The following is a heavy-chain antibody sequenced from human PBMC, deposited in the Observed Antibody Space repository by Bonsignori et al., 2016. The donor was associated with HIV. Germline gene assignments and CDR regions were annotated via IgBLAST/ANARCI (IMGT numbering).Heavy chain of an antibody. Sequence: WVRQAPGQGLEWMGWISAYNGNTNFAQKVQGRVTMTTDTSTSTAYMELSSLRSDDTAVYYCARDRSGIVQLVYEPRLDYWGQGTPVTVSS. CDR3: ARDRSGIVQLVYEPRLDY. D-gene: IGHD2-8*01. V-gene: IGHV1-18*01. CDR2: ISAYNGNT. J-gene: IGHJ4*02.